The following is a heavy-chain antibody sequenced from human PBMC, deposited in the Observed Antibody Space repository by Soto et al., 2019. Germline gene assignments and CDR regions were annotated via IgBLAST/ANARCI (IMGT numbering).Heavy chain of an antibody. CDR3: ARDPHRGWCFDY. V-gene: IGHV3-11*01. CDR1: GFTCSDYY. J-gene: IGHJ4*02. Sequence: QVQLVESGGGLVKPGGSLRLSCAASGFTCSDYYMSWIRQAPGKGVEWVSCISSRGCTIYYADSVKGRFTISRDNAKSSLYRQMNGLRAEDTAVYYCARDPHRGWCFDYRGQGTLVTVSS. CDR2: ISSRGCTI. D-gene: IGHD6-19*01.